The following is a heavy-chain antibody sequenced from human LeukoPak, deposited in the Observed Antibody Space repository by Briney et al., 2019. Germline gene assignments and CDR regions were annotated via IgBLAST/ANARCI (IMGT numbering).Heavy chain of an antibody. D-gene: IGHD3-22*01. J-gene: IGHJ4*02. CDR1: GFTFSSSG. V-gene: IGHV3-33*06. CDR3: AKSSYYDSSGYYREYYFDY. Sequence: GNSLRLSCAASGFTFSSSGMHWVRQAPGKGLEWVAVIWYDGSNRYYADPVKGRFTVSRDNSKNTLYLQMNSLRAEDTAVYYCAKSSYYDSSGYYREYYFDYWGQGTLVTVSS. CDR2: IWYDGSNR.